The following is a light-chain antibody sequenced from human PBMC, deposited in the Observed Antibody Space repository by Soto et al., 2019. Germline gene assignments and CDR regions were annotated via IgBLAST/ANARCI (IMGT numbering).Light chain of an antibody. CDR3: QQRSNWPPIT. V-gene: IGKV3-11*01. CDR2: DAS. Sequence: EVVLTQSPGTLSLSPGGRATLSCRASQSVSRRLAWYQQRPGQSPRLLISDASNRATGIPARFSGSGSGTDFTLTISSLEPEDFAVYYCQQRSNWPPITFGQGTRLEIK. CDR1: QSVSRR. J-gene: IGKJ5*01.